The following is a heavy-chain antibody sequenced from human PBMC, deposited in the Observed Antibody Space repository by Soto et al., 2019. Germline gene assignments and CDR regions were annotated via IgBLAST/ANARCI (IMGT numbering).Heavy chain of an antibody. V-gene: IGHV4-30-4*01. Sequence: QVQLQESGPGLVKPSQTLSLTCTVSGGSISSGDYYWSWIRQPPGKGLEWIGYIYYSGSTYYNPSLKSRGTISVDTSKNQFSLKLSSVTAADTAVYYCARDAGSGDRRNYYYGMDVWGQGTTVTVSS. CDR3: ARDAGSGDRRNYYYGMDV. J-gene: IGHJ6*02. CDR1: GGSISSGDYY. D-gene: IGHD5-18*01. CDR2: IYYSGST.